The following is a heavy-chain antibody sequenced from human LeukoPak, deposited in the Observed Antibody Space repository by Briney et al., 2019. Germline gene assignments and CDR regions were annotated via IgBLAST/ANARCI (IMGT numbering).Heavy chain of an antibody. CDR3: ARDQYGKLDY. J-gene: IGHJ4*02. D-gene: IGHD2-2*01. CDR2: ISYDGSNK. V-gene: IGHV3-30*01. Sequence: PGGSLRLSCAASGFTFSSYAMHWVRQAPGKGLEWVAVISYDGSNKYYADSVKGRFTISRDNSKNTLYLQMNSLRAEDTAVYYCARDQYGKLDYWGQGTLVTVSS. CDR1: GFTFSSYA.